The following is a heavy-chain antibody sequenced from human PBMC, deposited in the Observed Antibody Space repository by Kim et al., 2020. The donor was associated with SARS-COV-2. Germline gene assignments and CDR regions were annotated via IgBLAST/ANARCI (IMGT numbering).Heavy chain of an antibody. CDR3: ARVLVRGPTARGMDV. D-gene: IGHD3-10*01. Sequence: ASVKVSCKASGYSFRSYGISWVRQAPGQGLEWMGWISVYNGNTNYAQKLQGRVTMTTDTSTSTAYMEVRSLRSDDTAVYYCARVLVRGPTARGMDVWGQGTTVTVSS. J-gene: IGHJ6*02. V-gene: IGHV1-18*01. CDR1: GYSFRSYG. CDR2: ISVYNGNT.